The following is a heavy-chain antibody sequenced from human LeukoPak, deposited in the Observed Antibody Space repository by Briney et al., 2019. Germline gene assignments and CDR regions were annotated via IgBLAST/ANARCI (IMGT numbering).Heavy chain of an antibody. V-gene: IGHV5-51*01. CDR1: GYGFTNYW. J-gene: IGHJ4*02. D-gene: IGHD3-10*01. Sequence: GESLELSCQASGYGFTNYWIGWVRQMPGKGLEWMGIIYPGDSDTRYSPSFQGQVTISADKSITTAYLQWSSLKASDTAMYYCARENSGDYWGQGTLVTVSS. CDR2: IYPGDSDT. CDR3: ARENSGDY.